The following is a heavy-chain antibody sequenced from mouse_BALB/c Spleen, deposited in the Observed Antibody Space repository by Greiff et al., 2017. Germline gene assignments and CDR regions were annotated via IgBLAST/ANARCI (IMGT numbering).Heavy chain of an antibody. CDR1: GYTFTSYW. V-gene: IGHV1-69*02. CDR3: ARDDGYPVGYFDV. D-gene: IGHD2-3*01. J-gene: IGHJ1*01. Sequence: QVQLKQSGAELVKPGAPVKLSCKASGYTFTSYWMNWVKQRPGRGLEWIGRIDPSDSETHYNQKFKDKATLTVDKSSSTAYIQLSSLTSEDSAVYYCARDDGYPVGYFDVWGAGTTVTVSS. CDR2: IDPSDSET.